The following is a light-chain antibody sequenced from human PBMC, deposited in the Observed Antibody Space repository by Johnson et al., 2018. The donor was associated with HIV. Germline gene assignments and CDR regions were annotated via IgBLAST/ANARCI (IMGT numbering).Light chain of an antibody. J-gene: IGLJ1*01. CDR3: AAWVRGLSAGGV. CDR1: SSNIGNNY. Sequence: QSVLTQPPSVSAAPGQKVTISCSGSSSNIGNNYVSWYQQLPGTAPKLLIYENRKRSSGIPDRFSGPKSGPSATLAITGLQTWDEADYYCAAWVRGLSAGGVFGTGTKVTVL. CDR2: ENR. V-gene: IGLV1-51*02.